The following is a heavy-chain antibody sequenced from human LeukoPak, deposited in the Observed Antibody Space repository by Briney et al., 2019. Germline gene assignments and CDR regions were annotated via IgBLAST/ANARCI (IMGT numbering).Heavy chain of an antibody. CDR1: GGSISSSSYY. CDR3: ARGTIFGVADPFDY. CDR2: IYYSGST. Sequence: PSETLSLTCTVSGGSISSSSYYWGWIRQPPGKGLEWIGSIYYSGSTYYNPSLKSRVTISVDTSKNQFSLKLSSVTAADTAVYYCARGTIFGVADPFDYWGQGTLVTVSS. V-gene: IGHV4-39*07. D-gene: IGHD3-3*01. J-gene: IGHJ4*02.